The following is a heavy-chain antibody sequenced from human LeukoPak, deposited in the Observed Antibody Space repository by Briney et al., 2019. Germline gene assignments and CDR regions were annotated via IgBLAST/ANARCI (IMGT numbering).Heavy chain of an antibody. CDR3: ICLTDPFDY. Sequence: GGYLRLSCTGSGFTFGAHSMAWVRQAPGKGPEWVGFIRGKAYGGATGYTASVKGRFTISRDDSKSIVYLQMNSLRTEDTAVYYCICLTDPFDYWGQGSLVTVSS. J-gene: IGHJ4*02. V-gene: IGHV3-49*04. CDR2: IRGKAYGGAT. CDR1: GFTFGAHS.